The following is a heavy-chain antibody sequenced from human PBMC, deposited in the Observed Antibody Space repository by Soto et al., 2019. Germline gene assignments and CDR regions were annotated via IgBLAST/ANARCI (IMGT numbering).Heavy chain of an antibody. V-gene: IGHV3-21*02. CDR2: SNEDSSYI. Sequence: EVQLVESGGGLVKPGGSLRLSCAASGFDFSSYSMNWVRQAPGKGLEWVSASNEDSSYIYYAHSLRGRFTISRDNAKESLYLQMNRLRAEDTAVYYCVRDFGWYSRSGYMDVWCDGATVTVSS. CDR3: VRDFGWYSRSGYMDV. J-gene: IGHJ6*03. CDR1: GFDFSSYS. D-gene: IGHD3-3*01.